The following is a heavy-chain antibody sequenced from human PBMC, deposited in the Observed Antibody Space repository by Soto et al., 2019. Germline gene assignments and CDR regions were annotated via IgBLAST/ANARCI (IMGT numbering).Heavy chain of an antibody. D-gene: IGHD2-15*01. CDR2: IWYDGSNK. CDR1: GFTFRSYG. J-gene: IGHJ4*02. CDR3: ARDLGTYPGSYFDY. Sequence: GGSLRLSCAASGFTFRSYGMFWVRQAPGKGLEWVALIWYDGSNKYYADSVRGRFTISRDDSKNTLYLQMNSLRAEDTAVYHCARDLGTYPGSYFDYWGQGTLVTVSS. V-gene: IGHV3-33*01.